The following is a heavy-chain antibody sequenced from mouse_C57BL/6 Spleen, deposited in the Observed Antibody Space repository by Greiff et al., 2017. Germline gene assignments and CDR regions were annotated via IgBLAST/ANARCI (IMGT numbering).Heavy chain of an antibody. Sequence: VQLQQSGAELANPGASVKLSCKASGYTFTSYWMHWVQQRPGQGLEWIGYINPSSGYPKYNQKFKDKATLTADKSSSTAYMQLSSLTSVDSAVYYCAREGNYAFAYWGQGTLVTVSA. V-gene: IGHV1-7*01. D-gene: IGHD2-1*01. CDR1: GYTFTSYW. CDR3: AREGNYAFAY. CDR2: INPSSGYP. J-gene: IGHJ3*01.